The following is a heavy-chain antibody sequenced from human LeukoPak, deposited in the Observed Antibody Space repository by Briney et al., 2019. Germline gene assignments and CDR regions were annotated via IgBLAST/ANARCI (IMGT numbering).Heavy chain of an antibody. CDR2: ISYSGNT. D-gene: IGHD1-26*01. CDR1: GGSIISSDYH. Sequence: SETLSLTCTVSGGSIISSDYHWGWVRQPPGKGLEWIGAISYSGNTDYNPSLRSRVTISVDTSNNQFSLKLSSVTAADTAVYYCASLGAFDYWGQGTLVTVSS. V-gene: IGHV4-39*01. J-gene: IGHJ4*02. CDR3: ASLGAFDY.